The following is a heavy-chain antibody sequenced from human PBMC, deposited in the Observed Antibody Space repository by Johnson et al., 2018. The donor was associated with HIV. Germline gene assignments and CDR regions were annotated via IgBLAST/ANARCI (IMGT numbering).Heavy chain of an antibody. Sequence: VQLVESGGGLVKPGGSLRLSCATSGFTFSSHWIHWVRQAPGKGLLWVSRINGDGSSTNYANSVKGRFTISRDNSKNTLYLQMNSLRPEDTAMYYCAKDGLRLGVVSAFDIWGQGTMVIVSS. D-gene: IGHD3-3*01. J-gene: IGHJ3*02. V-gene: IGHV3-74*01. CDR3: AKDGLRLGVVSAFDI. CDR1: GFTFSSHW. CDR2: INGDGSST.